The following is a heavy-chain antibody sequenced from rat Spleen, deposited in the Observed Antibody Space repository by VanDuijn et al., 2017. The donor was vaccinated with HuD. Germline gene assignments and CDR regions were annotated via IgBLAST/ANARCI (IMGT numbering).Heavy chain of an antibody. V-gene: IGHV5-29*01. D-gene: IGHD1-9*01. CDR3: ARRHYGYTDYFGY. J-gene: IGHJ2*01. CDR2: ISYDGTNT. Sequence: EVQLVESDGGLVQPGRSLKLSCVVSGFISSDYDMTWVRQAPTKGLEWVATISYDGTNTHYRDSVKGRFTISRENAKSTLFLQMDSLRSEDTATYYCARRHYGYTDYFGYWGQGVMVTVSS. CDR1: GFISSDYD.